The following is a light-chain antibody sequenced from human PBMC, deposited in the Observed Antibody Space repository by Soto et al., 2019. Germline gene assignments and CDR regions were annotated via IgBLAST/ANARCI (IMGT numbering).Light chain of an antibody. CDR1: QNIRGNE. CDR2: RGS. J-gene: IGKJ1*01. V-gene: IGKV3-20*01. CDR3: QVYGPSAPWT. Sequence: EVVLTQSPGTLSLSPGERATLSCRASQNIRGNELAWYQQQPGQAPRLLIYRGSSRATGILDRFRGRGSGTDVTLTISRLEPEDFAVYYCQVYGPSAPWTFGQGTKVEIK.